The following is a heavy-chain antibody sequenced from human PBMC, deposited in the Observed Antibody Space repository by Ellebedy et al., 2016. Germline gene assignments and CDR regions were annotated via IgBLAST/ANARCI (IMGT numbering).Heavy chain of an antibody. J-gene: IGHJ3*02. CDR2: ISYDGSNK. CDR1: GFTFSSYA. Sequence: GGSLRLXXAASGFTFSSYAMHWVRQAPGKGLEWVAVISYDGSNKYYADSVKGRFTISRDNSKNTLYLQMYSLRAEDTAVYYCASSLRGAFDIWGQGTMVTVSS. CDR3: ASSLRGAFDI. V-gene: IGHV3-30-3*01. D-gene: IGHD4-17*01.